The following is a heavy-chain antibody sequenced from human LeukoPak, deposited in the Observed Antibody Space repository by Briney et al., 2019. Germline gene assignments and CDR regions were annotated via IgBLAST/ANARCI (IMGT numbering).Heavy chain of an antibody. J-gene: IGHJ4*02. V-gene: IGHV3-66*01. Sequence: GGSLRLSCAASGFTVSSNYMSWVRQAPGKGLDWVSVIYSGGSTYYADSVMGRFTISRDNSKNTVYLQMNSLRAEDTAVYYCAKEFGGSYYHWGQGTLVTVSS. D-gene: IGHD1-26*01. CDR3: AKEFGGSYYH. CDR1: GFTVSSNY. CDR2: IYSGGST.